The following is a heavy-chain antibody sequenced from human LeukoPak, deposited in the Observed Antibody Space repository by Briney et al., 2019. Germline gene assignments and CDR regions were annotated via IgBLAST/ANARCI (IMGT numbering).Heavy chain of an antibody. CDR2: IFCSENA. CDR1: GGSISSRDHY. D-gene: IGHD6-13*01. V-gene: IGHV4-31*03. J-gene: IGHJ6*02. CDR3: ARAGSNSWYHYYYGMDV. Sequence: PSQTLSLTCSVSGGSISSRDHYWSWIRQHPRKGLEWFGYIFCSENAHYKPSLKSRGTISVDPSKNQFSLKLSSVTAADTAVYYCARAGSNSWYHYYYGMDVWGQGTTVTVSS.